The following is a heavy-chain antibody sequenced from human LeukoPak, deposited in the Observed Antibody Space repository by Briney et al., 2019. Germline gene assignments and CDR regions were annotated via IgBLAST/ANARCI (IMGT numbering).Heavy chain of an antibody. CDR1: GFTFSSYG. CDR2: ISYDGSNK. CDR3: AKDTPLPSW. J-gene: IGHJ4*02. V-gene: IGHV3-30*18. Sequence: PRRSLRLSCAASGFTFSSYGIHWVRQAPGKGLEWVEVISYDGSNKYYADSVKGRSTISRDNSKNTLYLQMNSLRAEDTAVYYCAKDTPLPSWWGQGTLVTVSS. D-gene: IGHD2-15*01.